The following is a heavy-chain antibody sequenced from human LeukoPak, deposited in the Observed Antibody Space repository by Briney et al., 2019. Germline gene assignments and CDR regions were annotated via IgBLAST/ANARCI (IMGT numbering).Heavy chain of an antibody. Sequence: ASETLSLTCTVSGYSISTGYYWDWIRQPPGKGLEWIGTFYHGGSTYYNPSLKSRVTISVDTSKNQFSLNLTSVTAADTAVYYCARGLRKRWLQFNGIGNWFDPWGQGTLVTVSS. J-gene: IGHJ5*02. CDR2: FYHGGST. V-gene: IGHV4-38-2*02. CDR1: GYSISTGYY. D-gene: IGHD5-24*01. CDR3: ARGLRKRWLQFNGIGNWFDP.